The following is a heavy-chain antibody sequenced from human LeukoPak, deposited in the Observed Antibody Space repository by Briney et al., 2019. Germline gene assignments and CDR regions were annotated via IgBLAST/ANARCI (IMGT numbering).Heavy chain of an antibody. Sequence: SETLSLTCAVYGGSFSGYYWSWIRQPPGKGLEWIGEINHSGSTNYNPSLKSRVTISVDTSENQFSLKLSSVTAADTAVYYCARGCGGDCYSNYFDYWGQGTLVTVSS. CDR3: ARGCGGDCYSNYFDY. D-gene: IGHD2-21*02. V-gene: IGHV4-34*01. J-gene: IGHJ4*02. CDR2: INHSGST. CDR1: GGSFSGYY.